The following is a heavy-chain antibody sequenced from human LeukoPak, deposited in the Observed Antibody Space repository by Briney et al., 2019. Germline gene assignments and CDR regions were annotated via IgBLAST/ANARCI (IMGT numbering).Heavy chain of an antibody. J-gene: IGHJ4*02. Sequence: ASVKVSCKASGYTFTGYYMHWVRQAPGQGLEWMGRINPNSGGTNYAQKFQGRVTMTRDTSISTAYMELSRLRSDDTAVYYCARASPITCSGGSRYFFDYWGQGTLVTVSS. CDR3: ARASPITCSGGSRYFFDY. CDR2: INPNSGGT. CDR1: GYTFTGYY. D-gene: IGHD2-15*01. V-gene: IGHV1-2*06.